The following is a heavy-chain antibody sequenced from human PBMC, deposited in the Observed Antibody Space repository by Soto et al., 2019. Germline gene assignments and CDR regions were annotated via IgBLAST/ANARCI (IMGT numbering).Heavy chain of an antibody. V-gene: IGHV3-21*01. D-gene: IGHD5-18*01. J-gene: IGHJ4*02. CDR2: ISSSSSYI. CDR1: GFTFSSYS. Sequence: EVQLVESGGGLVKPGGSLRLSCAASGFTFSSYSMNWVRQAPGKGLEWVSSISSSSSYIYYADSVKGRFTISRDNAKNSLYVQMNSVRAGDTAGYYCASDRSGYGYGAHYWGQGTLVTVSS. CDR3: ASDRSGYGYGAHY.